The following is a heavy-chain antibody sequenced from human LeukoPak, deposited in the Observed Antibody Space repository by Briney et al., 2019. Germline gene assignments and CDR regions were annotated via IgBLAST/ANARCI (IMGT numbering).Heavy chain of an antibody. CDR1: GFTFDDYA. Sequence: GGSLRLPCAASGFTFDDYAMHWVRQAPGKGLEWVSGISWNSGSIGYADSVKGRFTISRDNAKNSLYLQMNSLRAEDTALYYCAKDTRAGYSSSWYYFDYWGQGTLVTVSS. J-gene: IGHJ4*02. D-gene: IGHD6-13*01. CDR2: ISWNSGSI. V-gene: IGHV3-9*01. CDR3: AKDTRAGYSSSWYYFDY.